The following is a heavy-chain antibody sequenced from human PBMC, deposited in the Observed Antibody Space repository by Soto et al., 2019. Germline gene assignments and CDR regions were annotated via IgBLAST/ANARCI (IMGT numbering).Heavy chain of an antibody. CDR3: ARESEDLTSNFDY. CDR1: GFTFTRFS. J-gene: IGHJ4*02. V-gene: IGHV3-21*06. Sequence: LRLSCAASGFTFTRFSMNWVRQAPGKGLEWVSSISSTTNYIYYGDSMKGRFTISRDNAKNSLYLEMNSLRAEDTAVYYCARESEDLTSNFDYWGQGTLVTVSS. CDR2: ISSTTNYI.